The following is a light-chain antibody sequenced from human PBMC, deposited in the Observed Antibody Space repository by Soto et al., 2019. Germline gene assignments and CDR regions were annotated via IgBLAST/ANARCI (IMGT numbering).Light chain of an antibody. J-gene: IGLJ2*01. CDR3: SSYSSSSTLV. V-gene: IGLV2-14*01. Sequence: QSALTQPASVSGSPGQSITISCTGTSSDIGGYNYVSWYQQPPGKAPKLMNYDVTNRPSGVSNRFSGSKSGNTASLTISGLQAEDEADYYCSSYSSSSTLVFGGGTQLTVL. CDR2: DVT. CDR1: SSDIGGYNY.